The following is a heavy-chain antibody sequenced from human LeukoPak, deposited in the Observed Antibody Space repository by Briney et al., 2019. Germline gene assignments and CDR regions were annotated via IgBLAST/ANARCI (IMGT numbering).Heavy chain of an antibody. J-gene: IGHJ4*02. CDR1: GFTFSIYA. D-gene: IGHD1-26*01. V-gene: IGHV3-30-3*01. CDR3: AAIGDRRSGELYLIDC. Sequence: GGSLRLSCAASGFTFSIYAMHWVRQAPGKGLEWVAVVSYDGSNKYYADSVKGRFTISRDNSKNTLYLQINSQRAEDAAVYYCAAIGDRRSGELYLIDCWGQGTLVTVSS. CDR2: VSYDGSNK.